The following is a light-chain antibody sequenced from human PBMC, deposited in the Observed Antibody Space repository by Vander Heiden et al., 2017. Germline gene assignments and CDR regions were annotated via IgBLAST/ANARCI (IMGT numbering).Light chain of an antibody. CDR2: EVS. J-gene: IGLJ1*01. V-gene: IGLV2-14*01. CDR3: SSYTSSSTLVYV. Sequence: QSALTQPASVSGSPGQSITLSCTGTSSDIGGYNYVSWYQQHPGKAPKLMIYEVSNRPSGVSNRFSGSKSGRMASLTISGLQAEDEADYYCSSYTSSSTLVYVFGTGTKVSVL. CDR1: SSDIGGYNY.